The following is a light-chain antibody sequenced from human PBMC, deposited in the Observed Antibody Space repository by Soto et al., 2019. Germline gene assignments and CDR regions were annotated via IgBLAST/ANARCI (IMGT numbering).Light chain of an antibody. CDR1: QNILHSSKNKNY. CDR2: WTS. CDR3: QHYYTTPRT. J-gene: IGKJ1*01. V-gene: IGKV4-1*01. Sequence: DIVMTQSPDSLAVSLGERATINCKSSQNILHSSKNKNYLAWYQQKPGQPPQLLIYWTSTRQCGVPDRFSGSGSGTDFTPTISSLQAEVVAFYYCQHYYTTPRTFGQGTRVEI.